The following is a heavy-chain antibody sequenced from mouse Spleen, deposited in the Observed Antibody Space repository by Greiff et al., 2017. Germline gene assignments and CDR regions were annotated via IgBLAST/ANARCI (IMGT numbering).Heavy chain of an antibody. CDR2: ISSGGGNT. Sequence: EVKLVESGGGLVKPGGSLKLSCAASGFTFSSYAMSWVRQTPEKRLEWVATISSGGGNTYYPDSVKGRFTISRDNARNTLYLQMSSLRSEDTAMYYCARHPLDSSGSMDYWGQGTSVTVSS. V-gene: IGHV5-9*04. D-gene: IGHD3-2*01. J-gene: IGHJ4*01. CDR1: GFTFSSYA. CDR3: ARHPLDSSGSMDY.